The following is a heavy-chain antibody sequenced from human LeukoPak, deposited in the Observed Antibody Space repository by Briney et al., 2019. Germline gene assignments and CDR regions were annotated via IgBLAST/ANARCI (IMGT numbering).Heavy chain of an antibody. Sequence: GESLRLSCAASGFTFTNYVMHWVGQAPGHGLEWVAVICYYVCNRYYADSVQGRFTISRDNTKNTLYLQMNSLRAEDTAVYYCAIDRHPSTGVAGEGLFDIWGQGTMVTVS. CDR2: ICYYVCNR. CDR3: AIDRHPSTGVAGEGLFDI. J-gene: IGHJ3*02. V-gene: IGHV3-33*01. CDR1: GFTFTNYV. D-gene: IGHD2-8*02.